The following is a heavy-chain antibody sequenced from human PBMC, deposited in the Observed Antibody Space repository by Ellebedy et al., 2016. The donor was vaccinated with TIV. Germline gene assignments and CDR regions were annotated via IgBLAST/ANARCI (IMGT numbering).Heavy chain of an antibody. CDR1: DNSFTRFG. J-gene: IGHJ4*02. CDR2: ISAYNGNT. V-gene: IGHV1-18*04. D-gene: IGHD3-10*01. Sequence: AASVKVSCKAYDNSFTRFGFTWVRQAPGQGLEWMGWISAYNGNTKYAQIFQDRFTMTTDTSTKTVYMELRSLRSDDTALYYCARTHYRFGIIDYLDYWGQGTLVTVSS. CDR3: ARTHYRFGIIDYLDY.